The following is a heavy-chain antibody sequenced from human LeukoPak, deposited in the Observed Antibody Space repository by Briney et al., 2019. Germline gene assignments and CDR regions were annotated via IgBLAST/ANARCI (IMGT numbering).Heavy chain of an antibody. V-gene: IGHV1-2*02. D-gene: IGHD2-2*01. CDR2: INPNSGGT. CDR3: ATNRPAAMDPFDY. Sequence: ASVKVSCKASGYTFTGYYMHWVRQAPGQGLEWMGWINPNSGGTNYAQKFQGRVTMTRDTSISTAYMELSRLRSDDTAVYYCATNRPAAMDPFDYWGQGTLVTVSS. CDR1: GYTFTGYY. J-gene: IGHJ4*02.